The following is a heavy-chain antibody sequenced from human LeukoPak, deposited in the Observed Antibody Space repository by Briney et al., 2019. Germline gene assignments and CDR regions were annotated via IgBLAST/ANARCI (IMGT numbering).Heavy chain of an antibody. CDR3: ARDSVYYDGSGYYMSEAGRFDP. Sequence: SETLSLTCTVSGGSVSSGSYYWSWIRQPPGEGLEWIGYIYYSGSTNYNPSLKSRVTISVDTSKNQFSLKLSSVTAADTAVYYCARDSVYYDGSGYYMSEAGRFDPWGQGTLVTVSS. CDR2: IYYSGST. V-gene: IGHV4-61*01. D-gene: IGHD3-22*01. CDR1: GGSVSSGSYY. J-gene: IGHJ5*02.